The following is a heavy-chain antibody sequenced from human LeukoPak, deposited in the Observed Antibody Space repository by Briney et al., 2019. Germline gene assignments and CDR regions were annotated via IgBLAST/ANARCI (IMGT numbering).Heavy chain of an antibody. J-gene: IGHJ3*02. V-gene: IGHV4-59*01. CDR2: IYYSGST. CDR3: AINCYDTGAFDI. CDR1: GGSISSYY. D-gene: IGHD2-21*01. Sequence: PSETLSLTCTVSGGSISSYYWSWIRQPPGKGLEWIGYIYYSGSTNYNPSLKSRVTISVDTSKNQFSLKLSSVTAADTAVYYCAINCYDTGAFDIWGQGTMVTVSS.